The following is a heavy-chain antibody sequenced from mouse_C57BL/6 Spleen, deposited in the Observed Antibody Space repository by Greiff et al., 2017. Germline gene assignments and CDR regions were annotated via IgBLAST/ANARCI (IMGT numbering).Heavy chain of an antibody. CDR3: ARRGDSNYFDY. D-gene: IGHD2-5*01. CDR2: ISSGGSYT. J-gene: IGHJ2*01. CDR1: GFTFSSYG. V-gene: IGHV5-6*01. Sequence: EVHLVESGGDLVKPGGSLKLSCAASGFTFSSYGMSWVRQTPDKRLEWVATISSGGSYTYYPDSVKGRFTISRDNAKNTLYLQMSSLKSEDTAMYYCARRGDSNYFDYWGQGTTLTVSS.